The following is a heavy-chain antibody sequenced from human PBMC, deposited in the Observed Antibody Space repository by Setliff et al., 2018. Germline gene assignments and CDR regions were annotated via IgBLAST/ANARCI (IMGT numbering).Heavy chain of an antibody. J-gene: IGHJ6*02. Sequence: GSLRLSCAASGFTFSGSAMHWARQASGKGLEWVGRIRSKANSYATAYAASVKGRFTISRDDSKNTAYLQMNSLKTEDTAVYYCTRHWVDYGSGRPYYYYGMDVWGQGTTVTVSS. CDR1: GFTFSGSA. CDR3: TRHWVDYGSGRPYYYYGMDV. D-gene: IGHD3-10*01. CDR2: IRSKANSYAT. V-gene: IGHV3-73*01.